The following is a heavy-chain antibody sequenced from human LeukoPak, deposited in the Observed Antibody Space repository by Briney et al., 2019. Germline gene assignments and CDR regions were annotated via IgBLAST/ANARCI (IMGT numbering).Heavy chain of an antibody. V-gene: IGHV1-2*02. CDR2: INPNSGGT. J-gene: IGHJ6*02. CDR1: GYTFIDYY. D-gene: IGHD3-10*01. CDR3: ARGADMTMVRGVIGDYYNYGMDV. Sequence: ASVKVSCKASGYTFIDYYMQWVRQAPGQGLEWMGWINPNSGGTNLAQKFQGRVTMTRDTSTSTAHMELSRVRFDDTAAYYCARGADMTMVRGVIGDYYNYGMDVWGQGTTVTVSS.